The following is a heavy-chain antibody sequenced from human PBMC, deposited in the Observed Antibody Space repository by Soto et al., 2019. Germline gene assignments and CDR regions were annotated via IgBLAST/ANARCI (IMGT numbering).Heavy chain of an antibody. D-gene: IGHD3-22*01. CDR2: INPSGGST. J-gene: IGHJ4*02. V-gene: IGHV1-46*01. Sequence: QVQLVQSGAEVKEPGASVKVSCKASGYTFTSYYLYWVRQAPGQGLEWMGIINPSGGSTNYAQKFQGRVTMTRDTSTSTVYMELSSRRSEDTAVYYCARSKGYYYDSSGYYLLYWGQGTLVTVSS. CDR1: GYTFTSYY. CDR3: ARSKGYYYDSSGYYLLY.